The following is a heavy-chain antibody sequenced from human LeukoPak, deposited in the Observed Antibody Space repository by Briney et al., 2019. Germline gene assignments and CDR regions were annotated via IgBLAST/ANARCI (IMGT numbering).Heavy chain of an antibody. D-gene: IGHD6-19*01. CDR2: ISGSGGST. Sequence: GGSLRLSCAASGFTFSSYAMSWVRQAPGKGLEWVSAISGSGGSTYYADSVKGRFTISRENSKNTLYLQMNSLRAEDTAVYYCAKVPTHIAVAGTYDYWGQGTLVTVSS. CDR3: AKVPTHIAVAGTYDY. J-gene: IGHJ4*02. CDR1: GFTFSSYA. V-gene: IGHV3-23*01.